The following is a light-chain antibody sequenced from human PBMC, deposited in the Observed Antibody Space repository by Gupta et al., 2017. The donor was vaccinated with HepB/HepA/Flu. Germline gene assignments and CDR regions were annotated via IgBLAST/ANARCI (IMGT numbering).Light chain of an antibody. V-gene: IGKV2-30*01. CDR3: RQGRYRPFT. J-gene: IGKJ2*01. CDR1: QGLVYSDGNTY. Sequence: DVVLTQSPLSLPVTLGQPATISCRSSQGLVYSDGNTYLHWFQQRPGQSPRRLIYNGSKRDSGVPDRFSGSGSGTDFALKISRVEAEDVGVYYCRQGRYRPFTFGQGTKLEIK. CDR2: NGS.